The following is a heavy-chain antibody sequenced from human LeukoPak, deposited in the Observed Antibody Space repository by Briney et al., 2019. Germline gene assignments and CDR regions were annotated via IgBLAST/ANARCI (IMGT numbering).Heavy chain of an antibody. J-gene: IGHJ3*02. CDR1: GFTFSNYE. Sequence: GGSLRLSCAASGFTFSNYEMNWVRQAPGKGLEWVSSISTITTYADAVKGRFTISRDNAKSSLYLQMNSLRDEDTAVYYCARGVEGSYYYDSSGKGNALDIWGQGTMVTVSS. CDR3: ARGVEGSYYYDSSGKGNALDI. CDR2: ISTITT. V-gene: IGHV3-69-1*01. D-gene: IGHD3-22*01.